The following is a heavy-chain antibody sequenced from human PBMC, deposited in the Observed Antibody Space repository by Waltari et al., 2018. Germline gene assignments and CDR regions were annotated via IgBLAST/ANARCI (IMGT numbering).Heavy chain of an antibody. CDR2: ISSNGGNT. D-gene: IGHD3-10*01. Sequence: EVQLVESGGGLVEPGGSLRLSCAASGFTFDTYAMPWVRQAPGKGREYVSAISSNGGNTYYANSVKGRCTISRDNSNNTLYLQMGSLRAEDMAVYYCARGQSSGAPDYWGQGTLVTVSS. CDR1: GFTFDTYA. J-gene: IGHJ4*02. V-gene: IGHV3-64*01. CDR3: ARGQSSGAPDY.